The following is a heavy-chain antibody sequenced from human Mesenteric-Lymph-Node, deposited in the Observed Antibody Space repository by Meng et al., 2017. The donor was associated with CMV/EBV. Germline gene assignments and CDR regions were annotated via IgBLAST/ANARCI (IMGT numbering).Heavy chain of an antibody. V-gene: IGHV3-30-3*01. CDR1: GFTFSNYA. J-gene: IGHJ6*02. CDR2: ISYDGSDK. D-gene: IGHD6-13*01. Sequence: GGSLRLSCTASGFTFSNYALHWVRQAPAKGLEWMAIISYDGSDKYYADSGKGRFTISRDNSKNTLFLQMYILGTEDTAVYYCARELASSNWYRNSYFYYGVDVWGQGTTVTVSS. CDR3: ARELASSNWYRNSYFYYGVDV.